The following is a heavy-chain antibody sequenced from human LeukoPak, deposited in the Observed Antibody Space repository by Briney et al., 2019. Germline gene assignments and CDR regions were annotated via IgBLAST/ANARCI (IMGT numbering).Heavy chain of an antibody. CDR2: IIPIFGTA. CDR1: GGTFSGYA. V-gene: IGHV1-69*06. J-gene: IGHJ4*02. CDR3: AWGDCSSTSCYARSPQGDY. Sequence: GSSVKVSCKASGGTFSGYAISWVRQAPGQGLEWMGGIIPIFGTANYAQKFQGRVTITADKSTSTAYMELSSLRSEDTAVYYCAWGDCSSTSCYARSPQGDYWGQGTLVTVSS. D-gene: IGHD2-2*01.